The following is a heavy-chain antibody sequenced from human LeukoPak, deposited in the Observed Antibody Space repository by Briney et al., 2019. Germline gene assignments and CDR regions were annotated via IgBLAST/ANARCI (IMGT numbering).Heavy chain of an antibody. V-gene: IGHV1-18*01. CDR3: ARVSDIAARVREKTLDY. Sequence: ASVKVSCKASGYTFTSYGISWVRQPPGQGLEWMGWISAYNGNTNYAQKLQGRVTMTTDTSTSTAYMELRSLRSDDTAVNYCARVSDIAARVREKTLDYWGQGTLVTVSS. CDR2: ISAYNGNT. CDR1: GYTFTSYG. D-gene: IGHD6-6*01. J-gene: IGHJ4*02.